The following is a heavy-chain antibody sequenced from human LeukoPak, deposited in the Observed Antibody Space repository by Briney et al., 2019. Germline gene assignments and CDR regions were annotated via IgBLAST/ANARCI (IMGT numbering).Heavy chain of an antibody. CDR2: ISGSGENT. CDR1: GFIFSSYA. Sequence: GGSLRLSCAASGFIFSSYAMTWVRQAPGKGLEWVSDISGSGENTYYIDSVKGRFTISRDNSKNTLYLQMNSLTAEDTAVYHCAKEASRNFRSGRSYYFDQWGQGTLVTVSS. D-gene: IGHD3-3*01. J-gene: IGHJ4*02. V-gene: IGHV3-23*01. CDR3: AKEASRNFRSGRSYYFDQ.